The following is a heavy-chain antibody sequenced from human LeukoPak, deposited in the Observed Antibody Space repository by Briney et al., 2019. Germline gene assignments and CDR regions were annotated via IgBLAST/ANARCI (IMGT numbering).Heavy chain of an antibody. CDR2: ITSSSNYI. CDR3: ARDRGYFDN. Sequence: GSLGLSCAASGFTFSIYSMNWVRQAPGKGLEWLSSITSSSNYIYYADSVKGRFTISRDNVQNSLYLQMNSLRAEDTAMYYCARDRGYFDNWGQGTLVTVSS. J-gene: IGHJ4*02. CDR1: GFTFSIYS. V-gene: IGHV3-21*01.